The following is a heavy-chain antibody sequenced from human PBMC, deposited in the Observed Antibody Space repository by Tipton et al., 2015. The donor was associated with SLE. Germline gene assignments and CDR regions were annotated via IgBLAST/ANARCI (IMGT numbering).Heavy chain of an antibody. J-gene: IGHJ6*03. CDR2: SNSDGGRT. V-gene: IGHV3-74*01. D-gene: IGHD3-3*01. Sequence: SLRLSCAASGFSFSNYWMHWVRQAPGKGLVWVSRSNSDGGRTSYADSVKGRFTISRDNAKNTVYLQMNSLRAEDTAVYYCARGEIFGVVLGPSFMDVWGKGTAVTVSS. CDR1: GFSFSNYW. CDR3: ARGEIFGVVLGPSFMDV.